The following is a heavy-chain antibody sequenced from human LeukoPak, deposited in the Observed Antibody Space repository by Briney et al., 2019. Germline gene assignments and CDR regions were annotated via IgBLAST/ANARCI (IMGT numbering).Heavy chain of an antibody. D-gene: IGHD4-17*01. J-gene: IGHJ4*02. V-gene: IGHV3-9*01. Sequence: GGSLRLSCAASGFTFDDYAMHWVRQAPGKGLEWVSGISWNSGSIGYADSVKGRFTISRDNAKNSLYLQMNSLRAEDTALYYYAKDSRGTTGYFDYWGQGTLVTVSS. CDR3: AKDSRGTTGYFDY. CDR1: GFTFDDYA. CDR2: ISWNSGSI.